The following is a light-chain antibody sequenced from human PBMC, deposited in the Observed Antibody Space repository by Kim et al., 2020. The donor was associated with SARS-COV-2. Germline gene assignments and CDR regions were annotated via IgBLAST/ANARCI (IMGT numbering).Light chain of an antibody. V-gene: IGLV3-27*01. J-gene: IGLJ3*02. CDR1: VLAKKY. CDR2: KDS. CDR3: YSAADNNWA. Sequence: SYELTQPSSVSVSPGQTARITCSGDVLAKKYARWFQQKPGQAPVLLIYKDSERPSGIPERFSGSTSGTTVTLTISGAQVEDEADYYCYSAADNNWAFGGGTKLTVL.